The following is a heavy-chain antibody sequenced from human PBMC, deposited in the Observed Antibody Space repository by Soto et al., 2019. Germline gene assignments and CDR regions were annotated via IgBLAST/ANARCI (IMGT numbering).Heavy chain of an antibody. CDR1: GYTFTSYG. CDR2: ISAYNGNT. CDR3: ARVRDYVFGYYFDY. J-gene: IGHJ4*02. D-gene: IGHD3-16*01. V-gene: IGHV1-18*04. Sequence: ASVKVSCKASGYTFTSYGISWVRQAPGQGLEWMGWISAYNGNTNYAQKPQGRVTMTTDTSTSTAYMELRSLRSDDTAVYYCARVRDYVFGYYFDYWGQGTLVTVSS.